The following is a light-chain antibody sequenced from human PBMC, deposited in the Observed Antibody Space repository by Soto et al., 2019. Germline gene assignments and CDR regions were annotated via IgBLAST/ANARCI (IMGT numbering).Light chain of an antibody. V-gene: IGKV3-11*01. Sequence: EIVLAQSPGTLSLSPGERATLSCRASQSVTNSFLAWYQQKPGQAPRLLIYDASNRATGIPARFSGSGSGTDFTLTISSLEPEDFAVYYCQQRSNWPPMLTFGGGTKVDIK. CDR2: DAS. CDR3: QQRSNWPPMLT. CDR1: QSVTNS. J-gene: IGKJ4*01.